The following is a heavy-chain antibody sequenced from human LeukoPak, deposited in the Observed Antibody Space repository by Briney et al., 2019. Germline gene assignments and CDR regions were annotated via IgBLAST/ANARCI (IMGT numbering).Heavy chain of an antibody. CDR1: GFSLDDYA. V-gene: IGHV3-9*01. CDR2: ISWNSGNI. CDR3: ASYYYYYMDV. J-gene: IGHJ6*03. Sequence: PGGSLRLSCAASGFSLDDYAMHWVRQAPGKGLEWVSGISWNSGNIGYADSVKGRFIISRDNAKSSLYLQMNSLRAEDTAVYYCASYYYYYMDVWGKGTTVTISS.